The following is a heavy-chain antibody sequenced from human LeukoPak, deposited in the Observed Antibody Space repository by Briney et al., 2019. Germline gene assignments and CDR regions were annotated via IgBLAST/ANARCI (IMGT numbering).Heavy chain of an antibody. Sequence: TGGSLRLSCAASGFTFSSYAMSWVRQAPGKGLEWVSAISGSGGSTYYADSVKGRFTISRDNSKNTLYLQMNSLRAEDTAVYYCAKDYGDLDAFDIWGQGTMVTVPS. D-gene: IGHD4-17*01. J-gene: IGHJ3*02. CDR2: ISGSGGST. CDR3: AKDYGDLDAFDI. CDR1: GFTFSSYA. V-gene: IGHV3-23*01.